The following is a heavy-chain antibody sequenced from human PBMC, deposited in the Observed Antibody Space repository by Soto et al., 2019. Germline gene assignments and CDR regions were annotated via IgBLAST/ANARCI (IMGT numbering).Heavy chain of an antibody. J-gene: IGHJ5*02. CDR2: INHSGST. V-gene: IGHV4-34*01. CDR1: GGSFSGYY. D-gene: IGHD2-15*01. Sequence: PSETLSLTCAVYGGSFSGYYWSWIRQPPGKGLEWIGEINHSGSTNYNPSLKSRVTISVDTSKNQFSLKLSSVTAADTAVYYCARGGGYCSGGSCYSSGEDNWFDPWGQGTLVTVSS. CDR3: ARGGGYCSGGSCYSSGEDNWFDP.